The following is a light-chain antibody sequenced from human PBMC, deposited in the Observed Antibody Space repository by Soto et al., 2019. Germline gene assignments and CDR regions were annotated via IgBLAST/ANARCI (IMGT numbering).Light chain of an antibody. J-gene: IGKJ1*01. CDR1: QSIGTW. CDR2: DVS. V-gene: IGKV1-5*01. Sequence: DIQMTQSPSTLSASVGDGVTITSRASQSIGTWLAWYQQKPGKAPKVLIYDVSSLKSGVPSRFSGSASATEFTLTISSLQPDDFATYYCQQYKSFWTFGQGTKVDIK. CDR3: QQYKSFWT.